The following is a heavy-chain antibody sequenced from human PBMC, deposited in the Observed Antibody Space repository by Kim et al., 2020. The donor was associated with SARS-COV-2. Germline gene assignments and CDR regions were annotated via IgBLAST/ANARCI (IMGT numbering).Heavy chain of an antibody. CDR2: TSYDEKSK. J-gene: IGHJ3*02. V-gene: IGHV3-30*18. Sequence: GGSLRLSCAASGFNFSSHVMHWVRQAPGKGLEWVAVTSYDEKSKFYADSVKGRFTISRDNSQNVLYLQMNSVRGEYTAVYYCAKESDAFDIWGQGTLVTV. CDR3: AKESDAFDI. CDR1: GFNFSSHV.